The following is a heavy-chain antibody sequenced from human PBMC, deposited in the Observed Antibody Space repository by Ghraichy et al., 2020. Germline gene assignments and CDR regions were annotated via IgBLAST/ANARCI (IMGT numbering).Heavy chain of an antibody. D-gene: IGHD3-3*01. J-gene: IGHJ4*02. Sequence: ESLNISCTVSGGSISSRSYYWGWIRQPPGKGLEWIGSISYSGSTYYNPSLKSRVTISVDTSKNQFSLKLKSVTAADTAVYYCASEIYYDFWSGYTYFDFWGQGTLVTVSS. CDR2: ISYSGST. V-gene: IGHV4-39*01. CDR3: ASEIYYDFWSGYTYFDF. CDR1: GGSISSRSYY.